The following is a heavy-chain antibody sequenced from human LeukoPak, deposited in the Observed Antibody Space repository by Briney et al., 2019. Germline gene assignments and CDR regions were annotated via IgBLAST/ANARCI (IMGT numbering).Heavy chain of an antibody. J-gene: IGHJ6*02. CDR2: IIPIFGTA. CDR1: GGTFSSYA. CDR3: ASGEEVVVVPAADYYYGMDV. V-gene: IGHV1-69*13. D-gene: IGHD2-2*01. Sequence: GASVKVSCKASGGTFSSYAISWVRQAPGQGLGWMGGIIPIFGTANYAQKFQGRVTITADESTSTVYMELSSLRSEDTAVYYCASGEEVVVVPAADYYYGMDVWGQGTTVTVSS.